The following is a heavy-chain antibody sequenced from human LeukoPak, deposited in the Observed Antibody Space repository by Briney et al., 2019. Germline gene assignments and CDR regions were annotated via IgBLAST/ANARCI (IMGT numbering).Heavy chain of an antibody. CDR1: GGSISTYY. J-gene: IGHJ3*02. V-gene: IGHV4-4*09. CDR3: ARCYDILSGYDAFDM. CDR2: IYTSGST. Sequence: SETLSLTCTVSGGSISTYYWSWSRQSPGKGLEWIGYIYTSGSTNYNPSLKSRVTISVDTSKNQFSLKLTSVTAADTAVYYCARCYDILSGYDAFDMWGQGTMVTVSA. D-gene: IGHD3-9*01.